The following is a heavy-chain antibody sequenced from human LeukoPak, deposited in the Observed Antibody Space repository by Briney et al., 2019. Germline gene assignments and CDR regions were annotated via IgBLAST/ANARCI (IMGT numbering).Heavy chain of an antibody. D-gene: IGHD4-17*01. CDR1: GFTFSSYA. J-gene: IGHJ4*02. V-gene: IGHV3-23*01. CDR3: AKHGSGDYVLFDY. CDR2: ISGSGGST. Sequence: GGSLRLSCAASGFTFSSYAMSWVRQAPGKGLEWVSAISGSGGSTYYADSVKGRFTISRDNSKNTLYLQMHSLRAEDTAVYYCAKHGSGDYVLFDYWGQGTLVTVSS.